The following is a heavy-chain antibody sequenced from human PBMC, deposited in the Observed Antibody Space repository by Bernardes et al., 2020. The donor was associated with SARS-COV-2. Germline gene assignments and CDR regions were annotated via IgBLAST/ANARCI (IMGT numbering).Heavy chain of an antibody. CDR3: ARISVGHQKSA. J-gene: IGHJ4*02. Sequence: GGPLRLSCAASGFTFSTYSMNWVRQAPGKGLEWLSYISSGSRAIKYADSVRGRFTISRDDAKNSLYLQMDSLRAEDTAVYYCARISVGHQKSAWGQGTLVTVSS. D-gene: IGHD2-2*01. V-gene: IGHV3-48*04. CDR1: GFTFSTYS. CDR2: ISSGSRAI.